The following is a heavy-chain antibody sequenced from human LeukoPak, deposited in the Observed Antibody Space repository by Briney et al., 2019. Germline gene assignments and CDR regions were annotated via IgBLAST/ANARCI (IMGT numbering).Heavy chain of an antibody. CDR3: SRDSARRDGYNFDY. Sequence: GGTLRLSCAASGFIFSSSGMSWVRQAPGKGLEWVSTISDNGGSTYYPDSVKGRFTISRDNSKNTLYLQMNSLRAEDTALYYCSRDSARRDGYNFDYWGQGTLVTVSS. V-gene: IGHV3-23*01. CDR1: GFIFSSSG. D-gene: IGHD5-24*01. CDR2: ISDNGGST. J-gene: IGHJ4*02.